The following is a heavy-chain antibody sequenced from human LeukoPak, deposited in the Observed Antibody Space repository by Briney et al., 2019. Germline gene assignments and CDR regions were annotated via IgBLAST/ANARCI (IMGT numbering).Heavy chain of an antibody. V-gene: IGHV1-2*02. D-gene: IGHD2-2*01. CDR2: INTNSGGT. CDR3: ARDSVDQGFDL. Sequence: RASVKVSCKASGYSFTGNYIHWVRQAPGQGLEWMGWINTNSGGTNSAQHFKGRVTMIRDTSISTAYMELSSLTSDATAMYYCARDSVDQGFDLWGQGTMVTVSS. CDR1: GYSFTGNY. J-gene: IGHJ3*01.